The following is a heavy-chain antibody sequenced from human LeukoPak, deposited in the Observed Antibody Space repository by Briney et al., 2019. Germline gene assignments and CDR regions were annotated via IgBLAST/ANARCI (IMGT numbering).Heavy chain of an antibody. Sequence: SQTLSLTCAISGDSASSNTAAWSWIRQSPSRGLEWLGRTYYRSKWYNDYAVSVRGRITINPDTSKNQFSLQLNSVTPEDTAVYYCARGRNWGESGFDYWGQGTLVTVSS. CDR2: TYYRSKWYN. V-gene: IGHV6-1*01. D-gene: IGHD7-27*01. CDR3: ARGRNWGESGFDY. CDR1: GDSASSNTAA. J-gene: IGHJ4*02.